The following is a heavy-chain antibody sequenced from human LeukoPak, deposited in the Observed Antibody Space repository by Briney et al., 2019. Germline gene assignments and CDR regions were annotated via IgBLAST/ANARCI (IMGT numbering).Heavy chain of an antibody. V-gene: IGHV4-59*08. CDR3: ATTRREDGSGSFDY. D-gene: IGHD3-10*01. Sequence: SETLSLTCTVSGGSISSYYWSWIRQPPGKGLEWIGYIYYSGSTNYNPSLKSRVTVSVVTSNDQFSRRLSSVTAADAAVYYCATTRREDGSGSFDYWGQGTLVTVSS. CDR1: GGSISSYY. CDR2: IYYSGST. J-gene: IGHJ4*02.